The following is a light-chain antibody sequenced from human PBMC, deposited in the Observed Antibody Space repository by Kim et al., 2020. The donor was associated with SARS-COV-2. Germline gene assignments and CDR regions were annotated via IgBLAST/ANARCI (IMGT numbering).Light chain of an antibody. CDR3: QQYASSPVS. CDR1: QSVGKNY. CDR2: GAS. Sequence: EIVLTQSPGTLSLSPGDGATLSCRASQSVGKNYLGWYQFKPGQAPRLLIYGASSRAPGIPDRFSGSGSGTDFTLSISRLEPEDFAVYYCQQYASSPVSFGGGTKVDIK. V-gene: IGKV3-20*01. J-gene: IGKJ4*01.